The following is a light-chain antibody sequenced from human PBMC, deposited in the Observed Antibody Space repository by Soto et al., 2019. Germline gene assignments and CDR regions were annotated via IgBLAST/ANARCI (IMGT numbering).Light chain of an antibody. J-gene: IGLJ2*01. Sequence: QPVLTQPPSVSGAPGQRVTISCTGSSSNIGAGYDVHWYQQLPGTAPKLLLYGNSNRPSGVPDRFSGSKSGTSASLAITGLQAEDEADYYCQSYDSSLPGEVFGGGTKLTVL. CDR1: SSNIGAGYD. CDR2: GNS. V-gene: IGLV1-40*01. CDR3: QSYDSSLPGEV.